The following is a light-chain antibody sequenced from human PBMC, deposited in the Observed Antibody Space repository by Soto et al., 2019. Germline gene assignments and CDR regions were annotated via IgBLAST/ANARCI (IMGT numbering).Light chain of an antibody. J-gene: IGLJ1*01. CDR2: EVS. CDR1: SSDVGGYNY. CDR3: SSYTSSSIAYV. Sequence: QSALTQPASVSGSPGQSITISCTGTSSDVGGYNYVSWYQQHPGKAPKLMIYEVSNRPSGDSNRFSGSKSGNTASLTISGRQAEDEADYYCSSYTSSSIAYVFGTGTKLTVL. V-gene: IGLV2-14*01.